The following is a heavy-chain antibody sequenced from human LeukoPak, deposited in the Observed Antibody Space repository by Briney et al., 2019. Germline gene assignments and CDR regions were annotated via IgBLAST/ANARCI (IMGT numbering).Heavy chain of an antibody. CDR1: GFTFSSYS. CDR3: ARRKAAAGHYFDY. D-gene: IGHD6-13*01. V-gene: IGHV3-21*01. J-gene: IGHJ4*02. Sequence: GGSLRLSCAASGFTFSSYSMNWVRQAPGKGLEWVSSISSSSSYIYYADSVKGRFTISRDNAKNSLYLQMNSLRAEDTAVYNCARRKAAAGHYFDYWGQGTLVTVSS. CDR2: ISSSSSYI.